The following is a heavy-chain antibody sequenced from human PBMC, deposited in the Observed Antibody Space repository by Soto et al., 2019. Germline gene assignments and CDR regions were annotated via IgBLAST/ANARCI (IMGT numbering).Heavy chain of an antibody. J-gene: IGHJ6*02. CDR3: ARGSGSWYVYYYYYGMDV. V-gene: IGHV4-34*01. CDR2: INHSGST. Sequence: SETLSLTCAVYGGSFSGYYWSWIRQPPGKGLEWIGEINHSGSTNYNPSLKSRVTISVDTSKNQFSLKLSSVTAADTAVYYCARGSGSWYVYYYYYGMDVWGQGITVTVSS. CDR1: GGSFSGYY. D-gene: IGHD6-13*01.